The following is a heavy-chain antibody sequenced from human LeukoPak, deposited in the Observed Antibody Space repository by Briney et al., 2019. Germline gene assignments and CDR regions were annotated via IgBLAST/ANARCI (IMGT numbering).Heavy chain of an antibody. Sequence: SETLSLTCAASGSSISSSGYFWTWIRQPAEKGLEWIGRISTGGSTTYNPSLESRVTLSLEKSKNQFSLRLTSVTAADTAVYYCGKTFWITGWSVGFDSWGPGTLVAVSS. CDR3: GKTFWITGWSVGFDS. V-gene: IGHV4-61*02. D-gene: IGHD3-3*01. CDR1: GSSISSSGYF. J-gene: IGHJ4*02. CDR2: ISTGGST.